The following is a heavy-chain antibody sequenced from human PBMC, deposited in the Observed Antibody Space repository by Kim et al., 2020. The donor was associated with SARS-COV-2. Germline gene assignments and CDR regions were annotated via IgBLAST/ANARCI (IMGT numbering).Heavy chain of an antibody. Sequence: GSQKYYVDSAKGRFTIARENDKNSVYLQMNSLRGEDTAVYYCARGRGVDYWGQGTLVTVSS. CDR3: ARGRGVDY. J-gene: IGHJ4*02. CDR2: GSQK. V-gene: IGHV3-7*04.